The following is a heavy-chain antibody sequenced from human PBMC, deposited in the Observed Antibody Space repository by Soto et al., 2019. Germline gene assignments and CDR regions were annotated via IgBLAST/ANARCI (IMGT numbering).Heavy chain of an antibody. D-gene: IGHD1-26*01. CDR1: GYTVTSYY. CDR2: INPSGGST. J-gene: IGHJ4*02. V-gene: IGHV1-46*01. CDR3: ASGLIVGATSLDY. Sequence: GASVKVSCKASGYTVTSYYMHCVRQAPGQGLEWMGIINPSGGSTSYAQKFQGRVTMTRDTSTSTVYMELGSLRSEDTAVYYCASGLIVGATSLDYWGQGTLVTVSS.